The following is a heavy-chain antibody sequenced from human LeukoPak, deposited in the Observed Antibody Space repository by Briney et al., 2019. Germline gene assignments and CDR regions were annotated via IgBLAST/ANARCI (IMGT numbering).Heavy chain of an antibody. D-gene: IGHD3-3*01. Sequence: SETLSLTCAVSGYSISSGYYWGWIRQPPGKGLEWIGSIYHSGSTYYNPSLKGRVTISVDTSKNQFSLKLSSVTAADTAVYYCARGGVFGVVINFDYWGQGTLVTVSS. CDR2: IYHSGST. V-gene: IGHV4-38-2*01. CDR3: ARGGVFGVVINFDY. CDR1: GYSISSGYY. J-gene: IGHJ4*02.